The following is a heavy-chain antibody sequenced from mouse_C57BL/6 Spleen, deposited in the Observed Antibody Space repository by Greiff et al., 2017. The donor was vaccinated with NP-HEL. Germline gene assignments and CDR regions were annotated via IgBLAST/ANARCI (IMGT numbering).Heavy chain of an antibody. CDR2: INPNNGGT. V-gene: IGHV1-26*01. J-gene: IGHJ4*01. D-gene: IGHD1-2*01. Sequence: VQLQQSGPELVKPGASVKISCKASGYTFTDYYMNWVKQSHGKSLEWIGDINPNNGGTSYNQKFKGKATLTVDKSSSTAYMELRSLTSEDSAVYYCANHYLYAMDYWGQGTSVTVSS. CDR3: ANHYLYAMDY. CDR1: GYTFTDYY.